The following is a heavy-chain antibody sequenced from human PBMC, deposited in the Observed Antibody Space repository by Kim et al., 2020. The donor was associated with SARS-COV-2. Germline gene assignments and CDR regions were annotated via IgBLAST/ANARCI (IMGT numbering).Heavy chain of an antibody. CDR3: ARDYSPRRYFDRNYGMDV. V-gene: IGHV3-33*01. D-gene: IGHD3-9*01. CDR1: GFTFSSYG. CDR2: IWYDGSNK. J-gene: IGHJ6*02. Sequence: GGSLRLSCAASGFTFSSYGMHWVRQAPGKGLEWVAVIWYDGSNKYYADSVKGRFTISRDNSKNTLYLQMNSLRAEDTAVYYCARDYSPRRYFDRNYGMDVWGPGTTVTVSS.